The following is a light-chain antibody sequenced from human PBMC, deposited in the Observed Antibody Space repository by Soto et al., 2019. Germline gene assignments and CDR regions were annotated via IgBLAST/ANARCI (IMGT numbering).Light chain of an antibody. V-gene: IGLV2-18*02. CDR1: SSDVGGYNR. J-gene: IGLJ3*02. CDR3: SSSTSSSTWV. Sequence: QSALTQPPSVSGSPGQSVTISCIGTSSDVGGYNRVSWYQQPPGTAPKLVIYEVFNRPSGVPDRFSGSKSGNTASLTISGLQAEDEADYFCSSSTSSSTWVFGGGTKLTVL. CDR2: EVF.